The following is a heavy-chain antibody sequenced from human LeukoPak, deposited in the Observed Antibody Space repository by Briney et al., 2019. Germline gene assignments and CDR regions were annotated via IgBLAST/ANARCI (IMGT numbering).Heavy chain of an antibody. CDR1: GFAFSNYA. Sequence: PGGSLRLSCAASGFAFSNYAMSWVRQAPGKGLEWVANIKQDGSEKYYVDSVKGRFTISRDNAKNSLYLQMNSLRAEDTAVYYCARGITMIVAVYDVWGQGTLVTVSS. V-gene: IGHV3-7*01. CDR3: ARGITMIVAVYDV. J-gene: IGHJ4*02. D-gene: IGHD3-22*01. CDR2: IKQDGSEK.